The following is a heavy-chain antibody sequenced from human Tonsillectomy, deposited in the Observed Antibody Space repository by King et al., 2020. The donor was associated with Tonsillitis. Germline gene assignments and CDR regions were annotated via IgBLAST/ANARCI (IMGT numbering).Heavy chain of an antibody. Sequence: VTLKESGPALVRPTQTLTLTCTFSGFSLSTSGMCVSWIRQPPGKALEWLALIDWDGEKYYSTSLRTRLTISKDTSKNQVVLTMSNMGPVDTATFYCAQMSGLPCVGRDGRYGMDVWGQGTTVTVSS. CDR2: IDWDGEK. V-gene: IGHV2-70*01. CDR1: GFSLSTSGMC. J-gene: IGHJ6*02. CDR3: AQMSGLPCVGRDGRYGMDV. D-gene: IGHD1-26*01.